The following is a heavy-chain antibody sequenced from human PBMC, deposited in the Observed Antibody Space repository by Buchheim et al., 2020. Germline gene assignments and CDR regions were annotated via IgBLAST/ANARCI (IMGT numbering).Heavy chain of an antibody. Sequence: EVQLLESGGALVQPGGSLRLSCVASGFTFDTYTMTWVRQAPGGGLEWVSGISGFDGNIGCADSVKGRFTISRDNSKNTLYLQMNGLRAEDTATYYCAKGDWNDFWGQGTL. D-gene: IGHD1-1*01. CDR1: GFTFDTYT. V-gene: IGHV3-23*01. CDR2: ISGFDGNI. CDR3: AKGDWNDF. J-gene: IGHJ4*02.